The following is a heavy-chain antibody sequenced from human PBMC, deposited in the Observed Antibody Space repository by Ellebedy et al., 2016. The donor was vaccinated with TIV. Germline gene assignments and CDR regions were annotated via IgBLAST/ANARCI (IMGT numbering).Heavy chain of an antibody. D-gene: IGHD1-26*01. V-gene: IGHV1-46*01. J-gene: IGHJ4*02. CDR1: GFTFTNYY. CDR3: ARGGSSGLSFFDY. CDR2: INPNGGKT. Sequence: AASVKVSCKASGFTFTNYYMHWVRKAPGQGLEWMGIINPNGGKTSNPQKLQGRVTLTRDTSTSTVYMQLSSLRSEDTAVYYCARGGSSGLSFFDYWGQGSLVTVSS.